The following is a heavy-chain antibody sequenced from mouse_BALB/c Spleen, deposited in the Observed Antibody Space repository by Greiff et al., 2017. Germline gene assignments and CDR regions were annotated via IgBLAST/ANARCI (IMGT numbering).Heavy chain of an antibody. V-gene: IGHV1-20*02. D-gene: IGHD1-1*01. Sequence: EVKLLESGPELVKPGASVKISCKASGYSFTGYFMNWVMQSHGKSLEWIGRINPYNGDTFYNQKFKGKATLTVDKSSSTAHMELRSLASEDSAVYYCARSRDYYGPFYYAMDYWGQGTSVTVSS. J-gene: IGHJ4*01. CDR3: ARSRDYYGPFYYAMDY. CDR1: GYSFTGYF. CDR2: INPYNGDT.